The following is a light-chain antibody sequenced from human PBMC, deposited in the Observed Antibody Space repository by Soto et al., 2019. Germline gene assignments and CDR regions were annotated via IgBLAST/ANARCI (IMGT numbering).Light chain of an antibody. Sequence: EIVLTQSPGTLSLSPGERATLSCRASQSVSSNFLAWYQQKPGQAPRLLMYGASSRATGIPDRFGGSGSGTGFTLTISRLEPEDFGAYYCQQYGSSPITFGQGTRLELK. CDR3: QQYGSSPIT. CDR1: QSVSSNF. J-gene: IGKJ5*01. CDR2: GAS. V-gene: IGKV3-20*01.